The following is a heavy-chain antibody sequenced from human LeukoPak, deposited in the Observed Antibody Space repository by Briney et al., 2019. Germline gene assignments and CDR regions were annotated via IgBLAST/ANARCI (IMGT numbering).Heavy chain of an antibody. CDR3: ARDPYCSGGSCHTPDAFDI. Sequence: PSENLSRNCSVYAGSISSNYWSWIRQRPGQGLEWIGYIYYSGSTNDNPSLKSGIIISVDTTKTQFTLKLSSVTAADTAVYYCARDPYCSGGSCHTPDAFDIWGQGTMVTVSS. CDR1: AGSISSNY. D-gene: IGHD2-15*01. J-gene: IGHJ3*02. V-gene: IGHV4-59*01. CDR2: IYYSGST.